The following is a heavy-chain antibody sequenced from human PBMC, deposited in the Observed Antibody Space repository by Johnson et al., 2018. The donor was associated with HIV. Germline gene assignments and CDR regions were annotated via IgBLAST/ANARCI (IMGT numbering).Heavy chain of an antibody. CDR2: IRYDGSNK. D-gene: IGHD3-22*01. CDR1: GFTFSSYG. J-gene: IGHJ3*02. Sequence: QVQLVESGGGVVQPGGSLRLSCAASGFTFSSYGMHWVRQAPGKGLEWVAFIRYDGSNKYYADSVKGRFTISRDNSKNTLYLQMNSLRAEDTAVYYCAKASNYYDRSRHAFDIWGQGTMVTVSS. V-gene: IGHV3-30*02. CDR3: AKASNYYDRSRHAFDI.